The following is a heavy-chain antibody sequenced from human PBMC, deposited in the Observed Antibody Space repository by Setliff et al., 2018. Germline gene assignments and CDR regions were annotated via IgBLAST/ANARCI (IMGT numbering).Heavy chain of an antibody. V-gene: IGHV4-34*01. Sequence: SETLSLTCAVYGDSFSGYFWTWIRQPPGKGLEWIGDIDQSGSTNYNPSLKSRLTISVDTSKNQFSLSLSSVTAADTAVYYCAGGAFGSRWYVRPWFDPWGQGTLVTSPQ. CDR3: AGGAFGSRWYVRPWFDP. D-gene: IGHD6-13*01. CDR2: IDQSGST. J-gene: IGHJ5*02. CDR1: GDSFSGYF.